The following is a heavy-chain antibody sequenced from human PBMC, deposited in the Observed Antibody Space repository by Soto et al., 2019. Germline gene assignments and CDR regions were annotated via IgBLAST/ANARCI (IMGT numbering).Heavy chain of an antibody. D-gene: IGHD6-13*01. CDR3: ARIIAAAGTPGDWFDP. J-gene: IGHJ5*02. CDR1: GYTFTSYD. CDR2: MNPNSGNT. Sequence: ASVKVSCKASGYTFTSYDINWVRQATGQGLEWMGWMNPNSGNTGYAQKFQGRVTMTRNTSISTAYMELSSLRSEDTAVYFCARIIAAAGTPGDWFDPWGQGSLVTVSS. V-gene: IGHV1-8*01.